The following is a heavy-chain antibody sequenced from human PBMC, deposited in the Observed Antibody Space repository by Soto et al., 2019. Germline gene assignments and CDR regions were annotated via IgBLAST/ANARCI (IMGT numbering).Heavy chain of an antibody. CDR1: GYTSIDYY. J-gene: IGHJ4*02. V-gene: IGHV1-46*01. Sequence: QVQLVQSGAEVRYPGASVKVSCKASGYTSIDYYTHWVRLAPGQGLEWMGIINPSDGSTTYAQKFRDRVTMTRDTSTNTVYLELSSLRCEDTAVYYCARDPHRIVGGRFDYWGQGTLVTVSS. CDR2: INPSDGST. CDR3: ARDPHRIVGGRFDY. D-gene: IGHD1-26*01.